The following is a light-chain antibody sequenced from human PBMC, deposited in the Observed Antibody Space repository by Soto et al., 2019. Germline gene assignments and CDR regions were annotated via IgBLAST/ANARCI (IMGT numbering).Light chain of an antibody. V-gene: IGLV1-51*01. CDR2: DNN. CDR1: SSNIGNNY. Sequence: QSVLTQPPSVSAAPGQKVTISCSGSSSNIGNNYVSWYQQLPGTAPKLLIYDNNKRPSGIPDRFSGSKSGTSATLGITGLQAGDEADYYCGTWDSGLSGVVFGGGTQLTV. J-gene: IGLJ2*01. CDR3: GTWDSGLSGVV.